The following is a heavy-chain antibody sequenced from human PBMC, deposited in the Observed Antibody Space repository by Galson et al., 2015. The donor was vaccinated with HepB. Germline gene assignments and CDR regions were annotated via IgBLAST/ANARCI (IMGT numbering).Heavy chain of an antibody. J-gene: IGHJ2*01. CDR2: ISSTGTTM. D-gene: IGHD3-10*01. CDR3: ARVYFGSGSSSAYWCFDL. Sequence: SLRLSCAASGFTFSSYTMNWVRQAPGKGMESVSYISSTGTTMYYADSAKVRFTISRDNAQNSLYLQMNSLRDEDTAFYYCARVYFGSGSSSAYWCFDLWGRGALVTVSS. CDR1: GFTFSSYT. V-gene: IGHV3-48*02.